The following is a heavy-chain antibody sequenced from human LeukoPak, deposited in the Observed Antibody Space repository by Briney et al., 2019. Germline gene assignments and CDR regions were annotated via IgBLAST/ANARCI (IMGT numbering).Heavy chain of an antibody. CDR3: ARDRVDTAILHAFDI. CDR1: GGTFSSYA. J-gene: IGHJ3*02. V-gene: IGHV1-69*13. D-gene: IGHD5-18*01. Sequence: ASVKVSCKASGGTFSSYAISWVRQAPGQGLEWMGGIIPIFGTANYAQKFQGRVTITADESTSTAYMELSSLRSEDTAVYYCARDRVDTAILHAFDIWGQGTMVTVSS. CDR2: IIPIFGTA.